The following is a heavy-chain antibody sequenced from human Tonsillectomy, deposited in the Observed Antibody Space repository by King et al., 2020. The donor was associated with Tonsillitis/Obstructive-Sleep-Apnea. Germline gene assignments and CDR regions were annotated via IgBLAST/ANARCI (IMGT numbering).Heavy chain of an antibody. D-gene: IGHD3-3*01. CDR1: GYTFTSYW. Sequence: VQLVESGAEVKKPGESLKISCKGSGYTFTSYWIGWVRQMPGKGLEWMGIIYPDDSDTRYTQYFQGQVTISADKSISTAYLQWSSLKASDTAMYYCARHYDFWSGDAYWLDPWGQGTLVTVSS. CDR2: IYPDDSDT. CDR3: ARHYDFWSGDAYWLDP. V-gene: IGHV5-51*01. J-gene: IGHJ5*02.